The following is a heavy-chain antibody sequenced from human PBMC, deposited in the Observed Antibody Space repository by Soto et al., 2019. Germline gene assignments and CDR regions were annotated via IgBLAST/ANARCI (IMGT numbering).Heavy chain of an antibody. CDR1: GDTISTGGYT. CDR3: ARDYGYNYGYYRWFDP. V-gene: IGHV4-30-2*01. CDR2: TYHSGNP. J-gene: IGHJ5*02. Sequence: SETLSLTCDVSGDTISTGGYTWAWIRQPPGKALEWIGHTYHSGNPYYNPSLKSRVIISVDRSKNQFSLSLTSVTAADTAVYYCARDYGYNYGYYRWFDPWGQGTLVTAPQ. D-gene: IGHD5-18*01.